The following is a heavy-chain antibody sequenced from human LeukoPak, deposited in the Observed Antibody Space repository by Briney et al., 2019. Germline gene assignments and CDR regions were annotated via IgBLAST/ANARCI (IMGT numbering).Heavy chain of an antibody. D-gene: IGHD3-22*01. CDR3: ARHYYDSSGFDY. CDR1: GGSISSYY. J-gene: IGHJ4*02. CDR2: IYYSGST. Sequence: PSETLSLTCTVSGGSISSYYWSWIRQPPGKGLEWVGYIYYSGSTNYNPSLKSRVTISVDTSNTQFSLKLSSVTAADTAVYYCARHYYDSSGFDYWGQGTLVTVSS. V-gene: IGHV4-59*01.